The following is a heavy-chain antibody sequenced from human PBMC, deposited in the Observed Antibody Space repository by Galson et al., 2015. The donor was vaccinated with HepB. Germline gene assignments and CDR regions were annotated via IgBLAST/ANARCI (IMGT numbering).Heavy chain of an antibody. V-gene: IGHV1-2*04. CDR2: INPNSGGT. J-gene: IGHJ4*02. Sequence: SVKVSCKASGYTFTGYYMHWVRQAPGQGLEWMGWINPNSGGTNYAQKFQGWVTMTRDTSISTAYMELSRLRSDDTAVYYCAREPRDDYVWGSYRWSHLFDYWGQGTLVTVSS. CDR3: AREPRDDYVWGSYRWSHLFDY. CDR1: GYTFTGYY. D-gene: IGHD3-16*02.